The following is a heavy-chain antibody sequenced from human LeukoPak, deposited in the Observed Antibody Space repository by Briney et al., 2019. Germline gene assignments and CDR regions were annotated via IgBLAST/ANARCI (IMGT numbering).Heavy chain of an antibody. D-gene: IGHD4-11*01. CDR3: ARTKNYSNYVRYYYMDV. J-gene: IGHJ6*03. CDR1: GGSFSDYY. Sequence: PSETLSLTCAVYGGSFSDYYWSWIRQPPGKRLEWIGEISHRGSTDYNPSLQSRITISVDTSTNQFSLNLNSVTAADTAVYYCARTKNYSNYVRYYYMDVWGRGTTVTVSS. CDR2: ISHRGST. V-gene: IGHV4-34*01.